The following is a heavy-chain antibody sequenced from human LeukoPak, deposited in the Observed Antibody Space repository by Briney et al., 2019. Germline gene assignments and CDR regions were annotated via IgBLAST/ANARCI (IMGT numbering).Heavy chain of an antibody. CDR3: AKARNNHSKNRNTLDY. Sequence: GGSLRLSCAASGFTFSSYSMNWVRQAPGKGLEWVSYISSSSSTIYYADSVKGRFTISRDNSKNTLYLQMNSLRAEDTAVYYCAKARNNHSKNRNTLDYWGQGTLVTVSS. D-gene: IGHD3-16*02. V-gene: IGHV3-48*01. J-gene: IGHJ4*02. CDR1: GFTFSSYS. CDR2: ISSSSSTI.